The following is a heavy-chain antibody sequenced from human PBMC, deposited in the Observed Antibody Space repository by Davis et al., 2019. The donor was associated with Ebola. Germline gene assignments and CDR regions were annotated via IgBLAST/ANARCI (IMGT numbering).Heavy chain of an antibody. V-gene: IGHV5-51*01. CDR2: IYPGDSDT. CDR3: ARRGSTMFNWFDP. J-gene: IGHJ5*02. Sequence: GSLRLSCKGSGYSFTSYWIGWVRQMPGKGLEWMGIIYPGDSDTRYSPSFQGQVTISADKSISTAYLQWSSLKASDTAMYYCARRGSTMFNWFDPWGQGTLVTVSS. D-gene: IGHD3-10*02. CDR1: GYSFTSYW.